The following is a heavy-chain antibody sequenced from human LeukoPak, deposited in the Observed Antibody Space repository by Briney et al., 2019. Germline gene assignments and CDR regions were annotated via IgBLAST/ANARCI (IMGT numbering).Heavy chain of an antibody. CDR2: ISRSGSTI. V-gene: IGHV3-48*03. J-gene: IGHJ4*02. D-gene: IGHD3-22*01. Sequence: QPGGSLRLSCAASGFTFSSYEMNWVRQAPGKGLEWVSYISRSGSTIYYADSVKGRFTISRDNAKNSLYLQMNSLRAEDTAVYYCARRVIVVGLDYWGQGTLVTVSS. CDR3: ARRVIVVGLDY. CDR1: GFTFSSYE.